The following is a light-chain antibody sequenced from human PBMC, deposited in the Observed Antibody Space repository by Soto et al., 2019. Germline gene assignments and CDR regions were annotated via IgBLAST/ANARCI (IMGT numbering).Light chain of an antibody. J-gene: IGLJ3*02. V-gene: IGLV2-14*01. Sequence: QSALTQPASVSGSPGQSITISCTGTSSEIGVYNYVSWYQQHPGKAPKIVICEVSNRPSGVSSRFSGSKSGNTASLTISWLRAEDEADYYCTSCTTTNIGVFGGVTQLNVL. CDR3: TSCTTTNIGV. CDR1: SSEIGVYNY. CDR2: EVS.